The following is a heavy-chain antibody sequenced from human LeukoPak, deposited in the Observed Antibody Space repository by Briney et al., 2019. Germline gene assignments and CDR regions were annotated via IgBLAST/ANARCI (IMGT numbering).Heavy chain of an antibody. CDR3: AKDIRVSSGYYY. CDR1: GFTFSSYA. CDR2: ISGSGGST. D-gene: IGHD3-22*01. Sequence: GGSLRLSCAASGFTFSSYAMSWVRQAPGKGLEWVSAISGSGGSTYYADSVKGRFTISRDNSKNTLYLQMNSLRAEDAAVYYCAKDIRVSSGYYYWGQGTLVTVSS. V-gene: IGHV3-23*01. J-gene: IGHJ4*02.